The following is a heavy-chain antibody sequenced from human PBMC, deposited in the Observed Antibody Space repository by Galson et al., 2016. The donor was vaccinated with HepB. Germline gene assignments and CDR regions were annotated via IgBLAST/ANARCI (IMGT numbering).Heavy chain of an antibody. CDR1: GYTFTSYG. D-gene: IGHD2-8*01. CDR3: ARDALMYPDAFDI. Sequence: SVKVSCKASGYTFTSYGISWVRQAPGQGLEWMGWISAYNGNTNYAQKLQGRVTMTTDTSTSTAYMELRSLRSDDTAVYYCARDALMYPDAFDIWGQGTMVAVSS. V-gene: IGHV1-18*01. CDR2: ISAYNGNT. J-gene: IGHJ3*02.